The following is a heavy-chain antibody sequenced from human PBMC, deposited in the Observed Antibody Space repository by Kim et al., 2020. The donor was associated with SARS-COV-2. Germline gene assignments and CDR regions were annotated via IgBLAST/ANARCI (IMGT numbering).Heavy chain of an antibody. Sequence: GGSLRLSCVASGFIFSDYNMNWVRQAPGKGLEWLSATSVRTNNIYYADSVKGRFTISRDNAKNSLYLQMNSLRVEDTAVYYCAREPTVIHDALDIWGQGTMVTVSS. CDR3: AREPTVIHDALDI. CDR2: TSVRTNNI. CDR1: GFIFSDYN. V-gene: IGHV3-21*01. D-gene: IGHD2-21*01. J-gene: IGHJ3*02.